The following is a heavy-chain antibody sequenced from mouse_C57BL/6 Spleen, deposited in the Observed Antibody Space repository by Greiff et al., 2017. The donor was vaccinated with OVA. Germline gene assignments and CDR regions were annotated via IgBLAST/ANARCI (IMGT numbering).Heavy chain of an antibody. CDR3: ARSRRGNYLFYAMDY. CDR1: GYTFTSYG. V-gene: IGHV1-81*01. CDR2: IYPRSGNT. J-gene: IGHJ4*01. Sequence: QVQLQQSGAELARPGASVKLSCKASGYTFTSYGISWVKQRTGQGLEWIGEIYPRSGNTYYNEKFKGKATLTADKSSSTAYMELRSLTSEDSAVYFCARSRRGNYLFYAMDYWGQGTSVTVSS. D-gene: IGHD2-1*01.